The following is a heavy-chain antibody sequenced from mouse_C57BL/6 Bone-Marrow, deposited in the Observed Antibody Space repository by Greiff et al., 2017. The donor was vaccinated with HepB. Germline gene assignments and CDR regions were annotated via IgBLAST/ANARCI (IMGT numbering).Heavy chain of an antibody. V-gene: IGHV10-1*01. Sequence: EVKLLESGGGLVQPKGSLKLSCAASGFSFNTYAMNWVRQAPGKGLEWVARIRSKSNNYATYYADSVKDRFTISSDDSESMLYLQMNNLKTEDTAMYYCERQAYYSNYDAMDYWGQGTSVTVSS. CDR1: GFSFNTYA. CDR3: ERQAYYSNYDAMDY. J-gene: IGHJ4*01. CDR2: IRSKSNNYAT. D-gene: IGHD2-5*01.